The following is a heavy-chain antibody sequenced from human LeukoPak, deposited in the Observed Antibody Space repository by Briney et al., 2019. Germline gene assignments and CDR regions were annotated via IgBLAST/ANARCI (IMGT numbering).Heavy chain of an antibody. CDR2: INSDGSST. J-gene: IGHJ5*02. CDR1: GFTFSSYW. V-gene: IGHV3-74*01. D-gene: IGHD3-22*01. Sequence: GGSLRLSCAASGFTFSSYWMHWVRQAPGKGLVWVSRINSDGSSTSYADSVKGRFTISTDNAKNTLYMQMNSLRAEDTAVYYCARDRRYYYDSSGYYKTGNWFDPWGQGTLVTVSP. CDR3: ARDRRYYYDSSGYYKTGNWFDP.